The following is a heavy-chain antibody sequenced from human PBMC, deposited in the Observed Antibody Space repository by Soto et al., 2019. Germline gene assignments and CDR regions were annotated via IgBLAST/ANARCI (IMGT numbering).Heavy chain of an antibody. Sequence: QVQLVQSGAEVKKPGSSVKVSCKASGGTFSSYAISWVRQAPGQGLEWMVGIIPIFGTANYAQKFQGRVTITADKSTSTAYMELSSLRSEDTAVYYCARAASVFGVVSYYYYYGMDVWGQGTTVTVSS. CDR2: IIPIFGTA. V-gene: IGHV1-69*06. CDR3: ARAASVFGVVSYYYYYGMDV. J-gene: IGHJ6*02. CDR1: GGTFSSYA. D-gene: IGHD3-3*01.